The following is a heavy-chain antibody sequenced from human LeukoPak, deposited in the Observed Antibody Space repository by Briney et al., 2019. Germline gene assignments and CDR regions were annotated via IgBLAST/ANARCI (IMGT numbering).Heavy chain of an antibody. J-gene: IGHJ4*02. D-gene: IGHD3-22*01. V-gene: IGHV5-51*01. CDR1: GYSFTSYW. Sequence: GESLKISCKGSGYSFTSYWIGWVRQMPGKGLEWMGIIYPGDSDTRYSPSFQGQVTISADKSISTAYLQWSSLKASDTAMYYCARPPPDSSGYYYLGYWGQGTLVTVSS. CDR3: ARPPPDSSGYYYLGY. CDR2: IYPGDSDT.